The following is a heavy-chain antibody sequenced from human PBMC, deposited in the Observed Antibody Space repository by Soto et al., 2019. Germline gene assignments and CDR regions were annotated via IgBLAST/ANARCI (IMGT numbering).Heavy chain of an antibody. D-gene: IGHD6-6*01. J-gene: IGHJ6*02. CDR1: GGTFSSYA. CDR2: IIPIFGTA. V-gene: IGHV1-69*12. CDR3: ARASLAYSTPSTIVAGMDV. Sequence: QVQLVQSGAEVKKPGSSVKVSCKASGGTFSSYAISWVRQAPGQGLEWMGGIIPIFGTANYAQKFQGRVTITAHESTSTAYMELSSLRSEDSAVYYCARASLAYSTPSTIVAGMDVWGQGTTVTVSS.